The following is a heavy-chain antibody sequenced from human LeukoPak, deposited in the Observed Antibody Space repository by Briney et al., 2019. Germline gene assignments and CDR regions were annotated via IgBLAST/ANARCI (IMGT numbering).Heavy chain of an antibody. V-gene: IGHV4-4*07. Sequence: SETLSLTCTVSGGSFSNSYWSWIRQPSGKGLEWIGSIHTSGSTNYNPSLNHRLTMSIDAPKNQISLRLSSVTAADTAIYYCVTDEGGYWGQGTLVTVSS. CDR2: IHTSGST. D-gene: IGHD3-16*01. CDR1: GGSFSNSY. J-gene: IGHJ4*02. CDR3: VTDEGGY.